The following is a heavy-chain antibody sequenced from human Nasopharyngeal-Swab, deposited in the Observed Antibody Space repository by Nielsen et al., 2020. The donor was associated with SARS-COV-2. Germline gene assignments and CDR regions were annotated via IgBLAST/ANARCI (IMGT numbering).Heavy chain of an antibody. J-gene: IGHJ4*02. CDR1: GYSFTSYW. D-gene: IGHD2-21*01. V-gene: IGHV5-51*01. Sequence: ESLKISCKGSGYSFTSYWIGWVRQMPGKGLEWMGIYPGDSDTRYSPSFQGQVTISADKSISTAYLQWSSLKASDTAMYYCARPSFHEGFDYWGQGTLVTVSS. CDR2: YPGDSDT. CDR3: ARPSFHEGFDY.